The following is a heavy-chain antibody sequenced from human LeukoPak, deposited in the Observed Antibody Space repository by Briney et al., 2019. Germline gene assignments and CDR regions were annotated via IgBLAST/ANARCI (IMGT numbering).Heavy chain of an antibody. V-gene: IGHV3-21*01. Sequence: GGSLRLSCAASGFILSSYSMDWVRQAPGKGLEWVSSISSSSSYIYYADSVKGRFTISRDNAKNSLYLQMNSLRAEDTAVYYCARDSSGWTFDYWGQGTLVTVSS. CDR2: ISSSSSYI. CDR3: ARDSSGWTFDY. J-gene: IGHJ4*02. D-gene: IGHD6-19*01. CDR1: GFILSSYS.